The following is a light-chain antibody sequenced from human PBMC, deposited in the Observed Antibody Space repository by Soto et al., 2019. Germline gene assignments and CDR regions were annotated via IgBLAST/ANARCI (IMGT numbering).Light chain of an antibody. CDR1: QGISTW. CDR3: HQYLDSPNT. Sequence: TQPPSSASASAGDTFTVTCRASQGISTWLAWYQQKPGQAPRLLIYGASRRATGIPDRISGSGSGTDFALSITRLEPEDFAVYYCHQYLDSPNTFGQGTKVDI. J-gene: IGKJ2*01. CDR2: GAS. V-gene: IGKV3-20*01.